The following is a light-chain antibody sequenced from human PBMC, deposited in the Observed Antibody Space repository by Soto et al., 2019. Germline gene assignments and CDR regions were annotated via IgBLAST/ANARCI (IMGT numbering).Light chain of an antibody. Sequence: ALTQPPSASGSPGQSVTISCTGTSSDIGAYNYVSWYQQHPGKAPKLMISEVNKRPSGVPDRFSGSKSGNTASLTVSGLQAEDEANYYCSSFAGTNFFVVFGGGTKLTVL. CDR1: SSDIGAYNY. J-gene: IGLJ2*01. CDR2: EVN. V-gene: IGLV2-8*01. CDR3: SSFAGTNFFVV.